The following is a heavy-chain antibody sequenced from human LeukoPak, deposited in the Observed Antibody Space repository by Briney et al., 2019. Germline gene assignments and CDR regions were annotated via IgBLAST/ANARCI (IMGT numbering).Heavy chain of an antibody. V-gene: IGHV3-49*04. CDR1: GFNFGEYA. J-gene: IGHJ4*02. D-gene: IGHD1-26*01. CDR3: TREVERGGSYWGGDY. CDR2: ITTKASGGTP. Sequence: GGSPRLSCAGSGFNFGEYAVNWVRQAPGKGLEWVGLITTKASGGTPEYAASVRGRFSISRDDSKNIAYLQLNNLKSEDTAMYFCTREVERGGSYWGGDYWGQGTLVTVSS.